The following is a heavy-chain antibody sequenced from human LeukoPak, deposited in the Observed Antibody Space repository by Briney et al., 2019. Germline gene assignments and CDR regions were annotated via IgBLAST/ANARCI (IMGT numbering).Heavy chain of an antibody. D-gene: IGHD3-3*01. CDR3: ARVPSITIFGVVMDYYYGMDV. J-gene: IGHJ6*02. V-gene: IGHV7-4-1*02. CDR2: INTNTGNP. CDR1: GYTFTSYA. Sequence: ASVKVSCKASGYTFTSYAMNWVRQAPGQGLEWMGWINTNTGNPTYAQGFTGRFVFSLDTSVSTAYLQISSLKAEDTAVYYCARVPSITIFGVVMDYYYGMDVWGQGTTVTVS.